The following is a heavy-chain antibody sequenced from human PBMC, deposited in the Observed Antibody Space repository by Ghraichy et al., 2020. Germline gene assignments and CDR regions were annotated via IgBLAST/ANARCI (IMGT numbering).Heavy chain of an antibody. CDR3: AREGCSGYTHPGCGMDV. Sequence: ASVKVSCKASGYIFTSYGISWVRQAPGQGLEWMGWISAYNGNTNYAQKLQGRVTMTTDTSTSTAYMELRSLRSDDTAVYYCAREGCSGYTHPGCGMDVWGQGTTVTVSS. D-gene: IGHD5-18*01. CDR2: ISAYNGNT. V-gene: IGHV1-18*01. J-gene: IGHJ6*02. CDR1: GYIFTSYG.